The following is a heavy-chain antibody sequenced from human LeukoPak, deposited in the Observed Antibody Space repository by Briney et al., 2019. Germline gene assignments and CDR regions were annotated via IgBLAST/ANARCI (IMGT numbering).Heavy chain of an antibody. D-gene: IGHD6-13*01. Sequence: GASVKVSCKASGYTFTGYYMHWVRQAPGQGLEWMGRINPNSGGTNYAQKFQGRVTMTRDTSISTAYMELSRLRSDDTAVYYCARGEQLVPFRELRWPFDYWGQGTLVTVSS. J-gene: IGHJ4*02. CDR2: INPNSGGT. V-gene: IGHV1-2*06. CDR1: GYTFTGYY. CDR3: ARGEQLVPFRELRWPFDY.